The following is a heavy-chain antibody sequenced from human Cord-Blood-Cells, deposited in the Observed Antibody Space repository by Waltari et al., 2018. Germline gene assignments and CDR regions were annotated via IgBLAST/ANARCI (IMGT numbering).Heavy chain of an antibody. CDR1: GYSFTGTY. Sequence: QVQMVQPGAAPQKPRASVKVSCTASGYSFTGTYMPWVRQDPGQGLEWMGWINPNRGGTNYAQKFQGRVTMTRDTSISTAYMELSRLRSDDTAVYYCARDIGLTMVRGDEAFDIWGQGTMVTVSS. CDR2: INPNRGGT. D-gene: IGHD3-10*01. J-gene: IGHJ3*02. CDR3: ARDIGLTMVRGDEAFDI. V-gene: IGHV1-2*02.